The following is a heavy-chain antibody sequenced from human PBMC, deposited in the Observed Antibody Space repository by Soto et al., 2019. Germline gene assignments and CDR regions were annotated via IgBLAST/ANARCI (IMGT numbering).Heavy chain of an antibody. Sequence: GASVEVSCKGSGYTFTSYDINWGRQATGQGLEWMGWMNPNSGNTGYAQKFQGRVTMTRNTSISTAYMELSSLRSEDTAVYYCARGGYSSGWSYYMDVWGKGTTVTVSS. D-gene: IGHD6-19*01. CDR1: GYTFTSYD. CDR3: ARGGYSSGWSYYMDV. V-gene: IGHV1-8*01. J-gene: IGHJ6*03. CDR2: MNPNSGNT.